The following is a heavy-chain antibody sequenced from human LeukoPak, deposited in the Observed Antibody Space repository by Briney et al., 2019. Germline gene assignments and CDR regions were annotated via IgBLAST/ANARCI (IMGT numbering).Heavy chain of an antibody. J-gene: IGHJ4*02. CDR2: IIPIFGTA. V-gene: IGHV1-69*06. CDR3: ATGGYNWDVWED. Sequence: ASVKVSCKASGGTFSSHAISWVRQAPGQGLEWMGRIIPIFGTANYAQKFQGRVTMTEDTSTDTAYMELSSLRSEDTAVYYCATGGYNWDVWEDWGQGTLVTVSS. CDR1: GGTFSSHA. D-gene: IGHD5-24*01.